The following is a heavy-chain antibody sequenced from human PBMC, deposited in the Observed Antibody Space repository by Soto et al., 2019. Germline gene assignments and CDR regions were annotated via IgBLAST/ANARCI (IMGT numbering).Heavy chain of an antibody. J-gene: IGHJ2*01. Sequence: QVQLQESGPGLVKPSETLSLTCTVSGGSISSYFWSWIRQPPGKGLEWIGYIYYSGSTNYNPSLKRRVTISVDTSKDQFSLKLTSVTAADTAVYYCARVTLGISWSYWYFDLWGRGTLVTVSS. CDR3: ARVTLGISWSYWYFDL. V-gene: IGHV4-59*01. CDR2: IYYSGST. CDR1: GGSISSYF. D-gene: IGHD6-13*01.